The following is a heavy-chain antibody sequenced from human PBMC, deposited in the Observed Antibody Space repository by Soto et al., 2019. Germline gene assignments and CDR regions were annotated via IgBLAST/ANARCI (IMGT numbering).Heavy chain of an antibody. J-gene: IGHJ3*02. D-gene: IGHD2-2*01. V-gene: IGHV4-4*07. CDR1: GGSISSYY. CDR2: SYTSGST. Sequence: SETLSLTCTVSGGSISSYYWSWIRQPAGKGLEWIGRSYTSGSTNYNPSLKSRVTMSVDTSKNQFSLKLSSVTAADTAVYYCARDRGQLGMRSIQMGIGAFDIWGQGTMVTVSS. CDR3: ARDRGQLGMRSIQMGIGAFDI.